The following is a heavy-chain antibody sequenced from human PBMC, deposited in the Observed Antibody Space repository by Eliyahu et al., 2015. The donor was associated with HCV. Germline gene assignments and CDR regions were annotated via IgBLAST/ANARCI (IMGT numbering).Heavy chain of an antibody. D-gene: IGHD3-3*01. CDR1: GFTFSSYA. CDR3: AKAASITIFGVSGS. V-gene: IGHV3-23*01. Sequence: EVQLLESGGGLVQPGGSLRLSCAASGFTFSSYAMNWVRQAPGKGLEWVSGFSGSGTTTYYADSVKGRFTISRDNSNNTLYLQMNSLRAEDTAVYYCAKAASITIFGVSGSWGQGTLVTVSS. CDR2: FSGSGTTT. J-gene: IGHJ4*02.